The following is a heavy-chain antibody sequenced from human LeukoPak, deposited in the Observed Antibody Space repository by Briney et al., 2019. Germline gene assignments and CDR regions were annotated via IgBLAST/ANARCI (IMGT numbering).Heavy chain of an antibody. CDR1: GLSFSDYG. V-gene: IGHV3-30*02. Sequence: PGGSLRLSCVVSGLSFSDYGMHWVRQAPGKGLEWVAVIRSDGSNKYYADSVKGRFTISRDNSKNTLYLQMNTLRADDTAVYFCASAAGPFDHWGRGTLVTVSS. CDR2: IRSDGSNK. CDR3: ASAAGPFDH. J-gene: IGHJ4*02. D-gene: IGHD6-13*01.